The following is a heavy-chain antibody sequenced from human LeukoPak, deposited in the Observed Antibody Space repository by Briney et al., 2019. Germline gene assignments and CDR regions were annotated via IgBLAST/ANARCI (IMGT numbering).Heavy chain of an antibody. Sequence: GASVKVSCKASGYTFTGYYMHWVRQAPGQGLEWMGRINPNSGGTNYAQKFQGRVTMTRDTSISTAYMELSRLRSDDTAVYYCARDPDPWGPFDIWGQGTMVTVSS. CDR3: ARDPDPWGPFDI. D-gene: IGHD3-16*01. V-gene: IGHV1-2*06. CDR1: GYTFTGYY. J-gene: IGHJ3*02. CDR2: INPNSGGT.